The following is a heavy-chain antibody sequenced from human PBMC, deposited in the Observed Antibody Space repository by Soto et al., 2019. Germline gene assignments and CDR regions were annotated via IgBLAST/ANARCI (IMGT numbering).Heavy chain of an antibody. CDR2: ISASSDYT. CDR1: GFTISPFA. CDR3: AKDVRGGSPRPDY. D-gene: IGHD3-10*01. V-gene: IGHV3-23*01. J-gene: IGHJ4*02. Sequence: EVQLLESGGGLIQPGESLRLSCVASGFTISPFAMSWVRQPPGKGLEWVSGISASSDYTFYADSVRGRFTVSRDNSKKTVSLQMNNLRVEDTALYYCAKDVRGGSPRPDYWGLGTLVTVSS.